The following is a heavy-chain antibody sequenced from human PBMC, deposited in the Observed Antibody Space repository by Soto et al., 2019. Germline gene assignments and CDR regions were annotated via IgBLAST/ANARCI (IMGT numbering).Heavy chain of an antibody. Sequence: QVQLQQWGAGLLKPSETLSLTCAVYGGSFSGYYWSWIRQPPGKGLEWIGEINHSGSTNYNPSLKSRDTISVDPSKNQFSLKVSSVTAADTAVYYCAGVTKDIVVVPDGWYFDLWGRGTLVTVSS. J-gene: IGHJ2*01. CDR3: AGVTKDIVVVPDGWYFDL. D-gene: IGHD2-2*01. CDR2: INHSGST. V-gene: IGHV4-34*01. CDR1: GGSFSGYY.